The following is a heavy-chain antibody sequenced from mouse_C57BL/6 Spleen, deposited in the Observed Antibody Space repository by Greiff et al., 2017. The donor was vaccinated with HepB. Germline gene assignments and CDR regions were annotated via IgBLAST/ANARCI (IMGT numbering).Heavy chain of an antibody. Sequence: EVQLQQSGAELVRPGASVKLSCTASGFNIKDDYMHWVKQRPEQGLEWIGWIDPENGDTEYASKFQGKATITADTSSNTAYLQLSSLTSEDTAVYYCTKDGSPYAMDYWGQGTSVTVSS. V-gene: IGHV14-4*01. D-gene: IGHD1-1*01. CDR2: IDPENGDT. J-gene: IGHJ4*01. CDR1: GFNIKDDY. CDR3: TKDGSPYAMDY.